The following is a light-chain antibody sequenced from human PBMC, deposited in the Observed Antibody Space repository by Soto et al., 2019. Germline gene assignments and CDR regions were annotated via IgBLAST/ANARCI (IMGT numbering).Light chain of an antibody. J-gene: IGKJ3*01. CDR1: QDISNY. V-gene: IGKV1-33*01. Sequence: IQMTQSPSSLSASVGDRVTITCQASQDISNYLNWYRQKPGKAPKLLIYDASNLETGVPSRFSGSGSGTEFTFTISSLQTEDVATYYCQQYDDLPLSFGPGTKVDIK. CDR3: QQYDDLPLS. CDR2: DAS.